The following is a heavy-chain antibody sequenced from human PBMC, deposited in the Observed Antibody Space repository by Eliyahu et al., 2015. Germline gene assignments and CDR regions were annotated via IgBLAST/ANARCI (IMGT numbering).Heavy chain of an antibody. CDR3: VKGFSGYDVTLDY. J-gene: IGHJ4*02. CDR1: GFTFSXXG. Sequence: QVQLVESGGGVVQAGRAXTLSCXAXGFTFSXXGMPWGRQAPGKGLECVTFISYDGTKKYYAHSVEGRFTVSRDNSRNTLYLQMNNLRDEDTAVYYCVKGFSGYDVTLDYWGQGTLVSVSS. CDR2: ISYDGTKK. D-gene: IGHD5-12*01. V-gene: IGHV3-30*18.